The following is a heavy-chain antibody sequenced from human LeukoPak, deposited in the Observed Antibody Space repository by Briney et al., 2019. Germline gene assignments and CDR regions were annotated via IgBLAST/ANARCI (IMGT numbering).Heavy chain of an antibody. D-gene: IGHD6-19*01. Sequence: SVKVSCKASGYTFTSYAISWVRQAPGQGLEWMGRIIPILGIANYAQKFQGRVTITADKSTSTAYMELSSLRSEDTAVYYCARDGYSSGWFDPWGQGTLVTVSS. CDR1: GYTFTSYA. CDR3: ARDGYSSGWFDP. V-gene: IGHV1-69*04. CDR2: IIPILGIA. J-gene: IGHJ5*02.